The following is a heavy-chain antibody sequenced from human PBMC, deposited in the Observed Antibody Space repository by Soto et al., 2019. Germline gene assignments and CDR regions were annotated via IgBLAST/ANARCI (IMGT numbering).Heavy chain of an antibody. D-gene: IGHD2-15*01. CDR3: AKHQVVVAATNPPGDFDY. CDR1: GFTFSSYA. Sequence: GGSLRLSCAASGFTFSSYAMSWVRQAPGKGLEWVSAISGSGGSTYYADSVKGRFTISRDNSKNTLYLQMNSLGAEDTAVYYCAKHQVVVAATNPPGDFDYWGHGTLVTVSS. V-gene: IGHV3-23*01. CDR2: ISGSGGST. J-gene: IGHJ4*01.